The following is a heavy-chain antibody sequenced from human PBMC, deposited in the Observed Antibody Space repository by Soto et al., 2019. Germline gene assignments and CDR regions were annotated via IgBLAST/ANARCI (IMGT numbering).Heavy chain of an antibody. CDR2: MNPNSGNT. J-gene: IGHJ6*03. CDR3: ARVKRGYSYGPKNYYYYYMGV. V-gene: IGHV1-8*01. D-gene: IGHD5-18*01. Sequence: QVQLVQSGAEVKKPGASVKVSCKASGYTFTSYDINWVRQATGQGLEWMGWMNPNSGNTGYAQKFQGRVTMTRNTYIRRAYMELSSLRSEDTAVYYCARVKRGYSYGPKNYYYYYMGVWGKGTTVNVSS. CDR1: GYTFTSYD.